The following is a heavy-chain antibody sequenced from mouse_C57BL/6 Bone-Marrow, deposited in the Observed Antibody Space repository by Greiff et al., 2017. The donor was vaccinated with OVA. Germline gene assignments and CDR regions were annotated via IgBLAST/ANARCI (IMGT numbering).Heavy chain of an antibody. CDR1: GYTFTDSY. V-gene: IGHV1-76*01. J-gene: IGHJ4*01. Sequence: QVQLQQSGAELVRPGASVKLSCKASGYTFTDSYINWVKQRPGQGLEWIARIYPGSGNTYYNEKFKGKATLTAEKSSSTAYMQLSSLTSEDSAVYFCARSGVRIYAMDYWGQGTSVTVSS. D-gene: IGHD2-14*01. CDR2: IYPGSGNT. CDR3: ARSGVRIYAMDY.